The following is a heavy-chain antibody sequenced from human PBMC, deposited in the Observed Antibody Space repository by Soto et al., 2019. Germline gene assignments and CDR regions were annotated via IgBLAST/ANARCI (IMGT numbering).Heavy chain of an antibody. D-gene: IGHD6-13*01. J-gene: IGHJ3*02. V-gene: IGHV3-21*01. CDR2: ISGSSDFL. Sequence: KPGGSLRLSCAASGFTFSNSIINWVRQAPGQGLEWVSSISGSSDFLYYADSVKGRFTISRDTATNSLYLQMNSLRAEDTAVYYCATSTWYAFDIWGQGTMVTVSS. CDR1: GFTFSNSI. CDR3: ATSTWYAFDI.